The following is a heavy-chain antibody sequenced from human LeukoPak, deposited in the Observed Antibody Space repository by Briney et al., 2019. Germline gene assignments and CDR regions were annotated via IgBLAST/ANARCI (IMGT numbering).Heavy chain of an antibody. CDR3: ARGHVDTHFDY. CDR1: GGSISIYY. CDR2: IYYSGST. J-gene: IGHJ4*02. Sequence: SETLSLTCTVSGGSISIYYWSCIRQPPGKGLEWIGYIYYSGSTDYNPSLKSRVTISVDTSKNQFSLKLNSATDADTAVYYCARGHVDTHFDYWGPGTLVTVSS. D-gene: IGHD2-2*02. V-gene: IGHV4-59*01.